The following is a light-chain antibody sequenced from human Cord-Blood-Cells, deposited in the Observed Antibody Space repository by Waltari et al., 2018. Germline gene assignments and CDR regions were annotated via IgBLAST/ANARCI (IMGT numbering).Light chain of an antibody. CDR3: QQSYSTLEYT. Sequence: DIQMTQSPSSLSASVGDRVTLTCRASQSISSYLNWYQQKPGKAPKLLIYAASSLQSGVPSRFSGSGAGTDFTLTISSLQPEDFATYYCQQSYSTLEYTFGQGTKLEIK. V-gene: IGKV1-39*01. J-gene: IGKJ2*01. CDR2: AAS. CDR1: QSISSY.